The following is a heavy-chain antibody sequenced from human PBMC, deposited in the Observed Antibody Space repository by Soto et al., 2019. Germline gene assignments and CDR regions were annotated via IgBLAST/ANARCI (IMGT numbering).Heavy chain of an antibody. CDR2: VSGSGGST. Sequence: GGSLRLSCAASGFTFSSYTMIWVRQAPGKGLEWVSAVSGSGGSTYYADSVKGRFTISRDNSKNTFYLQMNSLRAEDTAVYFCAKGHYDILTDYYSRFDYWGHGTLVTVSS. V-gene: IGHV3-23*01. CDR1: GFTFSSYT. J-gene: IGHJ4*01. CDR3: AKGHYDILTDYYSRFDY. D-gene: IGHD3-9*01.